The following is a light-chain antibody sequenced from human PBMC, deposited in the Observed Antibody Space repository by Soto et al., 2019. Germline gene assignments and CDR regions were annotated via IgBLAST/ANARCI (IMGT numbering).Light chain of an antibody. J-gene: IGKJ4*01. CDR3: QESITAPLT. CDR2: AAS. Sequence: DIQMTQSPSSLSASVGDRVTITCRASQTINNYLNWYQQKPGKAPKLLIYAASSLQSGVPSRFSGSGSGTDFTLTISSLQAEDSATYFCQESITAPLTFGGGPKVEVK. V-gene: IGKV1-39*01. CDR1: QTINNY.